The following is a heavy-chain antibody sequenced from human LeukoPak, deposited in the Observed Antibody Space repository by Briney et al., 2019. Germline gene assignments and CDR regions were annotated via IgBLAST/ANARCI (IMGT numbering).Heavy chain of an antibody. J-gene: IGHJ4*02. V-gene: IGHV1-46*01. CDR2: INPSGGST. D-gene: IGHD4-17*01. CDR1: GYTFTSYY. Sequence: ASVTVSCKASGYTFTSYYMHWVRQAPGQGLEWMGIINPSGGSTSYAQKFQGRVTMTRDTSTSTVYMELSSLRSEDTAVYYCARDLRDYVGDYWGQGTLVTVSS. CDR3: ARDLRDYVGDY.